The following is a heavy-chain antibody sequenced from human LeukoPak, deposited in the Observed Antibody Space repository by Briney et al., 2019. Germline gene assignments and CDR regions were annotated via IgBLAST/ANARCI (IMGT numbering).Heavy chain of an antibody. D-gene: IGHD3-3*01. CDR1: GGSISSSSYS. CDR2: IYYSGST. Sequence: SETLSLTCTVSGGSISSSSYSWGWIRQPPGKGLEWIGSIYYSGSTYYNPSLKSRVTISVDTSKNQFSLKLSSVTAADTAVYYCARHLRSPYYDFWSGPFDYWGQGTLVTVSS. CDR3: ARHLRSPYYDFWSGPFDY. V-gene: IGHV4-39*01. J-gene: IGHJ4*02.